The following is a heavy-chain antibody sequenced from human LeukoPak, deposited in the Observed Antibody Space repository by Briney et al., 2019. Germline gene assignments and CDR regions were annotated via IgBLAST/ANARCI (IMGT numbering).Heavy chain of an antibody. V-gene: IGHV4-59*01. J-gene: IGHJ6*02. D-gene: IGHD3-10*01. CDR1: GGSISSYY. Sequence: PSETLSLTCTVSGGSISSYYWSWIRQPPGKGLEWSGYIYYSGSTNYNPSLKSRVTISVDTSKNQFSLKLSSVTAADTAVYYCARYYGSGSYDLPYYYYGMDVWGQGTTVTVSS. CDR3: ARYYGSGSYDLPYYYYGMDV. CDR2: IYYSGST.